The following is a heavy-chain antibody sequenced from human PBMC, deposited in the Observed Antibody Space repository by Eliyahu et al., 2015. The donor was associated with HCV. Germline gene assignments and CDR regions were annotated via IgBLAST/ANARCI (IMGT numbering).Heavy chain of an antibody. CDR2: ISGGGEST. CDR3: AVLSGAVDY. V-gene: IGHV3-23*01. Sequence: DVQLLESGGDLLQPGGSQRLSCSASGFMLNTYTSHWVRQAPGRGLEGVSAISGGGESTNYADSVKGRFTIYRDSSRNTLYLQMHSLRPEDTAVYYCAVLSGAVDYWGQGTLVTVSS. J-gene: IGHJ4*02. D-gene: IGHD7-27*01. CDR1: GFMLNTYT.